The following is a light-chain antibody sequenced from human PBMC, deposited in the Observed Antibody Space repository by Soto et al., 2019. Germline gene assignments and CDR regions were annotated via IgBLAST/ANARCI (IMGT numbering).Light chain of an antibody. CDR3: QQYASSPIT. V-gene: IGKV3-20*01. Sequence: EIVLTQSPGTPSLSPGERATLSCRTSQSFSRSFLAWYQQKPGQAPRLLIYGASTRATGIPDRFSGSGSGTDFTLSITRLEPEDFAVYYCQQYASSPITFGQGTRLEIK. J-gene: IGKJ5*01. CDR1: QSFSRSF. CDR2: GAS.